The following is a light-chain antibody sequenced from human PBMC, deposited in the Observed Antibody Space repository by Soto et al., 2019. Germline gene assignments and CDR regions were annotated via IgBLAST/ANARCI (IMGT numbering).Light chain of an antibody. CDR1: SGSIASEH. CDR2: DNS. Sequence: NFMLTQSLSVSESPGKTVTISCTRSSGSIASEHVQWYQQRPRSAPTTVIYDNSQRPSGVPDRFSGSIDSSSNSASLTISGLKTEDEADYYCQSFDTSTVVFGGGTKLTVL. V-gene: IGLV6-57*04. J-gene: IGLJ2*01. CDR3: QSFDTSTVV.